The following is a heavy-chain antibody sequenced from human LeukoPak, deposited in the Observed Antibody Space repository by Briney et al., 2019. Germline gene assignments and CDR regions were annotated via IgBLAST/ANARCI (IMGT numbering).Heavy chain of an antibody. CDR2: IRSKAYGGTT. D-gene: IGHD3-22*01. CDR3: TRPDYDSSGYYAYTLGY. V-gene: IGHV3-49*04. CDR1: GFTFGDYA. Sequence: GGSLRLSCTASGFTFGDYAMSWVRQAPGKGLEWVGFIRSKAYGGTTEYAASVKGRFTISRDDSKSIAYLQMNSLKTEDTAVYYCTRPDYDSSGYYAYTLGYWGQGTLVTASS. J-gene: IGHJ4*02.